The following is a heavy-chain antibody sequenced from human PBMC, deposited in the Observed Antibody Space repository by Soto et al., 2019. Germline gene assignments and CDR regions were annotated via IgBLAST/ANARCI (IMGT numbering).Heavy chain of an antibody. V-gene: IGHV3-30-3*01. J-gene: IGHJ4*02. CDR2: ISYDGSKK. D-gene: IGHD3-22*01. Sequence: GGSLRLSCAASGFTFNTYAMHWVRQAPGKGLEWVAVISYDGSKKYYSDSVKGRFTISRDNSKNTLFLQMNSLRAEDTAVYYCARSYYYDSSGYDYWGQGTLVTVSS. CDR1: GFTFNTYA. CDR3: ARSYYYDSSGYDY.